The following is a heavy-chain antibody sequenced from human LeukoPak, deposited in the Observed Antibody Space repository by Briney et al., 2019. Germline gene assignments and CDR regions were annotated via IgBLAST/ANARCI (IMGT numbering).Heavy chain of an antibody. J-gene: IGHJ6*02. D-gene: IGHD3-16*02. CDR1: GFTFSSYG. V-gene: IGHV3-30*18. Sequence: PGGSLRLSSAASGFTFSSYGMHWVRQAPGKGLEWVAVISYDGSDKYSADSVKGRFTISRDNSKNTLYLQMNSLRTEDTAIYYCTKDIVPGGADVWGQGTTVTVSS. CDR3: TKDIVPGGADV. CDR2: ISYDGSDK.